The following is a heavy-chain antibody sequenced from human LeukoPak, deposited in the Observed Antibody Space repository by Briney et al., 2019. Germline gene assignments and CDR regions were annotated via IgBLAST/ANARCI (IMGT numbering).Heavy chain of an antibody. Sequence: PGRSLRLSCAASGFTFDDYAMHWVRQAPGKGLEWVSGISWNSGSTGYADSVKGRFTISRDNAKNSLYLQMNSLRAEDTALYYCAKDRGVDAFDIWGQGTMVTVSS. J-gene: IGHJ3*02. CDR3: AKDRGVDAFDI. D-gene: IGHD3-3*01. V-gene: IGHV3-9*01. CDR2: ISWNSGST. CDR1: GFTFDDYA.